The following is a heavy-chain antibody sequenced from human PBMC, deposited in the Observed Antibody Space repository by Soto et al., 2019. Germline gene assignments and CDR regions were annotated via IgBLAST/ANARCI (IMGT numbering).Heavy chain of an antibody. CDR2: ISGSGDRT. CDR1: GITISNYP. D-gene: IGHD5-18*01. CDR3: VKDDGGDTSTAPH. V-gene: IGHV3-23*01. J-gene: IGHJ4*02. Sequence: EVQLLESGGGLVQPGGSLRLSCAASGITISNYPMSWVRQAPGKGLDWVSGISGSGDRTYYADSAKGRFTISKDIYKNSLSLQLDSLRVEDTAVYFCVKDDGGDTSTAPHWGQGTLGTVAS.